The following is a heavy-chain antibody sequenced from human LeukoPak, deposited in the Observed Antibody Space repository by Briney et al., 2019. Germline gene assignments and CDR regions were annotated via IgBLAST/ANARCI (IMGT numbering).Heavy chain of an antibody. CDR3: ARVFGGFSFFDP. CDR2: IYSGGST. CDR1: GFTVSSNY. J-gene: IGHJ5*02. D-gene: IGHD3-10*02. V-gene: IGHV3-66*01. Sequence: GGSLRLSCAASGFTVSSNYMSWVRQAPGKGLEWVSVIYSGGSTYYADSVKGRFTISRDNSKNTLYLQMNSLRAEDTAVYYCARVFGGFSFFDPWGQGTLVTVSS.